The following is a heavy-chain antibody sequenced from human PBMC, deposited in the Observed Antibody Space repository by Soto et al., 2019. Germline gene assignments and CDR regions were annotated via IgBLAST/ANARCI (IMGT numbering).Heavy chain of an antibody. V-gene: IGHV1-3*01. D-gene: IGHD3-3*02. Sequence: ASVKVSCKAAGYTFSTYTMNWVRQAPGQSLEWMGWINAGSGNTKYSQNFQGRVSITRDTSASTVYMELTGLKSEDTAVYYCARDTETLGPRANDALDIWGQGTMVT. J-gene: IGHJ3*02. CDR1: GYTFSTYT. CDR2: INAGSGNT. CDR3: ARDTETLGPRANDALDI.